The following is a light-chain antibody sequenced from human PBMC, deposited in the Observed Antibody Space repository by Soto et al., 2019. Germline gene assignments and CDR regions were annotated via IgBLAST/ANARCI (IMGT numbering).Light chain of an antibody. CDR3: CSYAGTYTWV. V-gene: IGLV2-11*01. CDR2: DVT. CDR1: SNDVGGYNY. Sequence: QSVLTQPRSVSESPGQSVTISCSGTSNDVGGYNYVSWYQQHPGKAPKLMIYDVTERPSGVPDRFSGSKSGSTASLTISGLQTEDEADYYCCSYAGTYTWVFGGGTKVTVL. J-gene: IGLJ3*02.